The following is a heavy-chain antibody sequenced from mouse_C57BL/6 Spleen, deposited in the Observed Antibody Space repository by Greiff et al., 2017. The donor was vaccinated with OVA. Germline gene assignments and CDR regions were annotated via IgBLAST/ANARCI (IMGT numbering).Heavy chain of an antibody. CDR2: INPSNGGT. CDR3: AKDYGSSYLYYYAMDY. D-gene: IGHD1-1*01. J-gene: IGHJ4*01. CDR1: GYTFTSYW. Sequence: VQLQQPGTELVKPGASVKLSCKASGYTFTSYWMHWVKQRPGQGLEWIGNINPSNGGTNYNEKFKSKATLTVDKSSSTAYMQLNSLTSESSAVYYCAKDYGSSYLYYYAMDYWGQGTSVTVSS. V-gene: IGHV1-53*01.